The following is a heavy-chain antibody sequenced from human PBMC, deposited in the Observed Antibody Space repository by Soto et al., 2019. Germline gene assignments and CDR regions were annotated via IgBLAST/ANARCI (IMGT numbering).Heavy chain of an antibody. CDR2: IYYSGST. J-gene: IGHJ6*02. D-gene: IGHD6-13*01. Sequence: PSETLSLTCTASGGSISSGGDYWSWIRQHPGKGLEWIGSIYYSGSTYYSPPLRSRITISVDTSKNQFSLKLSSVTAADTAVYYCARSEYSSSWYDGMDVWGQGTTVTVSS. CDR1: GGSISSGGDY. CDR3: ARSEYSSSWYDGMDV. V-gene: IGHV4-39*01.